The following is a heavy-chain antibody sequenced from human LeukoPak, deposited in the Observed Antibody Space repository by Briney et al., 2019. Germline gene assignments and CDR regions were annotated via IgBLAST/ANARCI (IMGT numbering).Heavy chain of an antibody. V-gene: IGHV3-23*01. CDR1: GFTFSSYA. Sequence: GGSLRLSCAASGFTFSSYAMSWVRQAPGKGLEWVSAISGSGGSTYYADSVKGRLTISRDNAKNSLYLQMNSLRAEDTAVYYCARDRGIVGNYDYWGQGTLVTVSS. CDR2: ISGSGGST. J-gene: IGHJ4*02. D-gene: IGHD1-26*01. CDR3: ARDRGIVGNYDY.